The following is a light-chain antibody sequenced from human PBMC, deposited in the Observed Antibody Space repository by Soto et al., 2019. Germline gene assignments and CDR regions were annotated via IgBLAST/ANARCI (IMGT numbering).Light chain of an antibody. CDR3: QHSHSTPLT. CDR2: AAS. J-gene: IGKJ4*01. V-gene: IGKV1-39*01. CDR1: QSISTY. Sequence: DVPMTLSPSYLSPSVGDRVTITCRASQSISTYVNWYQQKRGKVHNXLIYAASSLQDGVPSRFSGSGSGTDLTLTISSLQTEDFATYSCQHSHSTPLTFGEGTKGDIK.